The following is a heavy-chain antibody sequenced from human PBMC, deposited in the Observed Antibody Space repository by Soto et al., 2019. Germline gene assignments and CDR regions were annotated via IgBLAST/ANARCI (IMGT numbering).Heavy chain of an antibody. Sequence: SVKVSCKASGGTFSSYAISWVRQAPGQGLEWMGGIIPIFGTANYAQKFQGRVTITADESTSTAYMELSSLRSEDTAVYYCARSRLHHFPLFDYWGQGTLVTVSS. V-gene: IGHV1-69*13. J-gene: IGHJ4*02. D-gene: IGHD3-3*02. CDR1: GGTFSSYA. CDR2: IIPIFGTA. CDR3: ARSRLHHFPLFDY.